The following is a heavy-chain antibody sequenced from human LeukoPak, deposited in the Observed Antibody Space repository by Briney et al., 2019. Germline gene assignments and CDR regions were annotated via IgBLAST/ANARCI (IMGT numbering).Heavy chain of an antibody. Sequence: GGSLRLSCTASGVTFSTYAMTWVRQAPGKGPEWASSISGNGRTTYYSDSVRGRFTISRDNSRNTLYLQMNSLRAEDTAVYYCARDLDFHNFDCWGQGALVTVSS. CDR1: GVTFSTYA. CDR2: ISGNGRTT. CDR3: ARDLDFHNFDC. J-gene: IGHJ4*02. D-gene: IGHD2/OR15-2a*01. V-gene: IGHV3-23*01.